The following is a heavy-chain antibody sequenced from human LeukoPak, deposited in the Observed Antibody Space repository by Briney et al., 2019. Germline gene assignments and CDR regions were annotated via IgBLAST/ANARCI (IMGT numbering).Heavy chain of an antibody. V-gene: IGHV1-18*01. CDR3: ARNSHGYSSGWLQFNFDY. J-gene: IGHJ4*02. CDR2: INTYNGNT. Sequence: ASVKVSCKASGYAFTSYGITWVRQAPGQGLEWMGWINTYNGNTNYAQKLQGRVTMTTDTSTSTAYMELRSLRSDDTAVYYCARNSHGYSSGWLQFNFDYWGQGTLVTVSS. D-gene: IGHD6-19*01. CDR1: GYAFTSYG.